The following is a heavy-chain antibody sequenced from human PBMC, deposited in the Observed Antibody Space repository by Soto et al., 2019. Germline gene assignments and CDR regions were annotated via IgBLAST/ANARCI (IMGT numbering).Heavy chain of an antibody. CDR1: GFTISSYA. Sequence: GGSLRLSCAASGFTISSYAMSWVRQAPGKGLEWVSAISDRGATTHYADSVKGRFTISRDTSKNTLYLQMNTLRAEDTAVYYCAKDKPGTTSFDYWGRGTLVTVSS. D-gene: IGHD1-1*01. CDR2: ISDRGATT. V-gene: IGHV3-23*01. CDR3: AKDKPGTTSFDY. J-gene: IGHJ4*02.